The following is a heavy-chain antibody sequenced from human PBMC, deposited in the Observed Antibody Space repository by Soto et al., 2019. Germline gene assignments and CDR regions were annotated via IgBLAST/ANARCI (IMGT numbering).Heavy chain of an antibody. CDR2: ISSSSSYI. Sequence: GGSLRLSCAASGFTFSSYSMNWVRQAPGKGLEWVSSISSSSSYIYYADSVKGRFTISRDNAKNSLYLQMNSLRAEDTAVYYCARDRGSYTSQNWFDPWGQGTLVTVSS. V-gene: IGHV3-21*01. D-gene: IGHD1-26*01. CDR1: GFTFSSYS. CDR3: ARDRGSYTSQNWFDP. J-gene: IGHJ5*02.